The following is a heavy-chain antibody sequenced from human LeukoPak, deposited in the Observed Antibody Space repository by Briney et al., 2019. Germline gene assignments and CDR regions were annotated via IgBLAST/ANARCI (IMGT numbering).Heavy chain of an antibody. CDR3: ARAAAGTNDY. V-gene: IGHV4-59*01. CDR2: IYYSGST. CDR1: GGSISSYY. D-gene: IGHD1-7*01. J-gene: IGHJ4*02. Sequence: SETLSLTCTVSGGSISSYYWSWIRQPPGKGLERIGYIYYSGSTNYNPSLKSRVTISVDTSKNQFSLKLSSVTAADTAVYYCARAAAGTNDYWGQGTLVTVSS.